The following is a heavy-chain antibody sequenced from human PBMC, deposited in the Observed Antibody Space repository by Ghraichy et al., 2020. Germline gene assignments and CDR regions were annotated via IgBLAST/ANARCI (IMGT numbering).Heavy chain of an antibody. D-gene: IGHD5-24*01. CDR1: GGSFSGYY. CDR2: IHPSGST. Sequence: GSLRLSCAVYGGSFSGYYWSWIRQPPGKGLEWIGEIHPSGSTSYSPPLESRVTISVDTSKNQFSLKPTSVTATDTAVNYCARGRDPDKTGNYWGQGTLVTVSS. J-gene: IGHJ4*02. CDR3: ARGRDPDKTGNY. V-gene: IGHV4-34*01.